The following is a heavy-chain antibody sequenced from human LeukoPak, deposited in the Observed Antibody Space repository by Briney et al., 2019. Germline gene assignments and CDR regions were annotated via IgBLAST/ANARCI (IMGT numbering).Heavy chain of an antibody. CDR1: GYTFTSYA. V-gene: IGHV7-4-1*02. J-gene: IGHJ3*02. CDR2: INTNTGNP. CDR3: ARVVVAAKEGAFDI. Sequence: ASVKVSCKASGYTFTSYAMNWVRQAPGQGLEWMGWINTNTGNPTYVQGFTGRFVFSLDTSVSTAYPQISSLKAEDTAVYYCARVVVAAKEGAFDIWGQGTMVTVSS. D-gene: IGHD2-15*01.